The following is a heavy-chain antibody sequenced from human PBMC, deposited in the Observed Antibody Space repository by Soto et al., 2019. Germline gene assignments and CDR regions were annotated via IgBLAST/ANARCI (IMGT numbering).Heavy chain of an antibody. CDR1: GYSFTSYG. CDR2: ISGYNGNT. J-gene: IGHJ4*02. V-gene: IGHV1-18*01. D-gene: IGHD6-19*01. CDR3: ARVGHAGLAVAGFDY. Sequence: GASVKVSCKASGYSFTSYGISWVRQAPGQGLEWMGWISGYNGNTNYAQKFQGRVTITADESTSTAYMELSSLRSEDTAVYYCARVGHAGLAVAGFDYWGQGTLVTVSS.